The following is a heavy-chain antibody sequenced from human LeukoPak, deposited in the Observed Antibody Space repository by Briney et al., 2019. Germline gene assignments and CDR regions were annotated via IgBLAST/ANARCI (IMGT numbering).Heavy chain of an antibody. CDR1: GYTFTSYD. CDR3: ARGWRYCSRTSCYNLDY. V-gene: IGHV1-8*03. Sequence: ASVKVSCKASGYTFTSYDINWVRQATGQGLEWMGWMNPNSGNTGYAQKFQGRVTIIRNTSISTAYMELSSLRSEDTAVYYCARGWRYCSRTSCYNLDYWGQGTLVTVSS. J-gene: IGHJ4*02. D-gene: IGHD2-2*01. CDR2: MNPNSGNT.